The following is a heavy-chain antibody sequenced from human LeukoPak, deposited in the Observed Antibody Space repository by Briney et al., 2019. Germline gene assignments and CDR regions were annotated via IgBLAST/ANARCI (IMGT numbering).Heavy chain of an antibody. V-gene: IGHV1-8*03. J-gene: IGHJ6*02. CDR2: MNSNSGNT. Sequence: ASVKVSCKGYGYTFINHDIDWVRQAAGQGLEWMGWMNSNSGNTGYAQKFQGRVTFTRDTSISTAYMELYSLTSDDTAVYYCARGGYGLKAYYGMDVWGQGTTVTVSS. CDR1: GYTFINHD. D-gene: IGHD5-18*01. CDR3: ARGGYGLKAYYGMDV.